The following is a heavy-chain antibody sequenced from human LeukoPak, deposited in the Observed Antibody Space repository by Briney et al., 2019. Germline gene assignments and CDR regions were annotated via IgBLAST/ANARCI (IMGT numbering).Heavy chain of an antibody. Sequence: GGSLRLSCAASGFTFRIYCMSWVRQAPGKGLEWVANMNEGGSVKNYVVSVKGRFTISRDNAKHSLYLQMNSLRAEDTAVYYCAVDKGYNRFDPWGQGTLVTVSS. CDR1: GFTFRIYC. CDR3: AVDKGYNRFDP. CDR2: MNEGGSVK. D-gene: IGHD5-12*01. J-gene: IGHJ5*02. V-gene: IGHV3-7*01.